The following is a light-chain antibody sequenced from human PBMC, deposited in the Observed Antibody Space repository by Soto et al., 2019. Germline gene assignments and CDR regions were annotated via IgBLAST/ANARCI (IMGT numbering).Light chain of an antibody. J-gene: IGKJ4*01. CDR2: GAS. CDR1: QSVISY. V-gene: IGKV3-20*01. Sequence: ESVLTQSPGTLSLYPGERATLSCRASQSVISYLAWYQQKPGQAPRLLIYGASSRATGIPDRFSGSGSGTDFTLTISRLEPEDFAVYYCQQYGSTPLTFGGGTKVDIK. CDR3: QQYGSTPLT.